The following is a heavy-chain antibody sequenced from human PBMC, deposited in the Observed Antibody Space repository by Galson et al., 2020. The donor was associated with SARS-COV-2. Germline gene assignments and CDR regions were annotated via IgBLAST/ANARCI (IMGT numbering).Heavy chain of an antibody. D-gene: IGHD3-22*01. J-gene: IGHJ4*02. Sequence: SETLSLTCPVYAGSFSGHYWSWIRQSPGKGLEWIGEIPKRGSVNYNRSLKSRVTISADTSKNQLSLELRSVTAADTAVYYCARGLFQTTMVIVVFTSGSFYFDSWGQGTLVSVSS. CDR2: IPKRGSV. CDR3: ARGLFQTTMVIVVFTSGSFYFDS. CDR1: AGSFSGHY. V-gene: IGHV4-34*01.